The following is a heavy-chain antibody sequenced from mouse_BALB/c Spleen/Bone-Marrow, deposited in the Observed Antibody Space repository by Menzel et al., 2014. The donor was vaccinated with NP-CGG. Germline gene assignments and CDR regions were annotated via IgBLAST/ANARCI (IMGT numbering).Heavy chain of an antibody. D-gene: IGHD1-1*01. Sequence: VKVIESGPGLVAPSQSLSITCTVSGFSLTSYGVHWVRQPPGKGLEWLGVIWAGGSTNYNSALMSRLSISRDNSKSQVFLKMNSLQTDDTAMYYCARDYGSSYHAMDYWGQGTSVTVSS. CDR3: ARDYGSSYHAMDY. CDR2: IWAGGST. CDR1: GFSLTSYG. V-gene: IGHV2-9*02. J-gene: IGHJ4*01.